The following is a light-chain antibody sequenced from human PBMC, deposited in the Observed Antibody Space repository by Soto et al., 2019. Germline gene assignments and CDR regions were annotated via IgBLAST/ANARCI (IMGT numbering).Light chain of an antibody. J-gene: IGKJ4*01. V-gene: IGKV1D-12*01. CDR2: AAS. CDR3: QQADTFPAT. CDR1: QGIRSW. Sequence: DIQMTQSPSSVSASVGDRVTITCRASQGIRSWLAWYQQRPGKAPKLLISAASSLQSAVPSRFSGRGSGTDFTLPISSRQPDDFATYYCQQADTFPATFGGGTKVEIK.